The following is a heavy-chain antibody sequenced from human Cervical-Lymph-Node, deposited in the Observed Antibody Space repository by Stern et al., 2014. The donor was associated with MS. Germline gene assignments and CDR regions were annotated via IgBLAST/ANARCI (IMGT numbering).Heavy chain of an antibody. CDR3: ARDTSSPERSDW. CDR1: GFTVSRDY. J-gene: IGHJ4*02. D-gene: IGHD1-1*01. CDR2: LTNVGST. V-gene: IGHV3-53*01. Sequence: EVQLVESGGGVIPPGGSLRLSCTASGFTVSRDYMTWVRQAPGKGLEWVSLLTNVGSTFYPDSVKGRFTISRDDSKNTVYLHMTSLRAEDTAMYYCARDTSSPERSDWWGQGTLVTVSS.